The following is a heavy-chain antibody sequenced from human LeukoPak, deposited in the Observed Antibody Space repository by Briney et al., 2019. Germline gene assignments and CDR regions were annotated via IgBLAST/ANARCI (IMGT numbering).Heavy chain of an antibody. V-gene: IGHV3-7*02. Sequence: GGSLCLTCAGSGFICSTYRLNWVRQAPGKGLEWVAGISGDGSERDYVDSVRGRFTISRDNAENSLYLQMDSLRAEDTAVYYCAIRYCNSTSCTLDYWGQGTLVTVSS. J-gene: IGHJ4*02. CDR3: AIRYCNSTSCTLDY. CDR1: GFICSTYR. CDR2: ISGDGSER. D-gene: IGHD2-2*01.